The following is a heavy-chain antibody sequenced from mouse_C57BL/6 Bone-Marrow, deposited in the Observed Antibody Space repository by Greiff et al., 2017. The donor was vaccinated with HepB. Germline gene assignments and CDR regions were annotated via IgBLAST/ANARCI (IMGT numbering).Heavy chain of an antibody. D-gene: IGHD1-1*01. J-gene: IGHJ2*01. Sequence: QVQLQQPGAELVMPGASVKLSCKASGYTFTSYWMHWVKQRPGQGLEWIGEIDPSDSYTNYNQKFKGKSTLTVDKSSSTAYMQLSSLTSEDSAVYYCARYYYGTLFDYWGQGTTLTVSS. CDR2: IDPSDSYT. CDR3: ARYYYGTLFDY. V-gene: IGHV1-69*01. CDR1: GYTFTSYW.